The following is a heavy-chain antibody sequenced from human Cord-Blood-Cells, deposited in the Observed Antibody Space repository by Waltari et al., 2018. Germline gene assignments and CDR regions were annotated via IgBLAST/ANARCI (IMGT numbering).Heavy chain of an antibody. CDR2: IYYSGST. CDR3: ARDPAPSIAARHGDDAFDI. D-gene: IGHD6-6*01. V-gene: IGHV4-59*01. J-gene: IGHJ3*02. Sequence: GPGLVQPSETLSLTCTVSGGSISSYYWSWIRQPPGKGLEWIGYIYYSGSTNYNPSLKSRVTISVDTSKNQFSLKLSSVTAADTAVYYCARDPAPSIAARHGDDAFDIWGQGTMVTVSS. CDR1: GGSISSYY.